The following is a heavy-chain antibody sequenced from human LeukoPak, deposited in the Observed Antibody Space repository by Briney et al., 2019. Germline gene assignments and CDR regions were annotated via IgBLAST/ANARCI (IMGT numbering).Heavy chain of an antibody. CDR2: INPSGGTT. CDR1: GYTFTTYY. Sequence: PLASVRVSCTPSGYTFTTYYMHWVRQAPGQGLEWMGIINPSGGTTNYAQKFQGRVTMTRDTSTSTVYMELSSLRSEDTAVYYCARESYGEEDNWGQGTLVTVSS. D-gene: IGHD4-17*01. J-gene: IGHJ4*02. V-gene: IGHV1-46*01. CDR3: ARESYGEEDN.